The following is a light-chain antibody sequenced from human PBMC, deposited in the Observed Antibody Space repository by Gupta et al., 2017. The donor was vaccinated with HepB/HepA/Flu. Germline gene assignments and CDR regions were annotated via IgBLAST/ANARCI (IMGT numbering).Light chain of an antibody. CDR1: QSLVYSDGDTY. CDR2: KVS. J-gene: IGKJ5*01. Sequence: DVVMTQSPVSLSVTLGQPASISCKSSQSLVYSDGDTYLNWFHQRPGQSPRRLIYKVSNRDSGVPDRFSGSGSGTDFTLKISRGEAEDVGIYYCRQGTHWPPITFGQGTRLEIK. V-gene: IGKV2-30*01. CDR3: RQGTHWPPIT.